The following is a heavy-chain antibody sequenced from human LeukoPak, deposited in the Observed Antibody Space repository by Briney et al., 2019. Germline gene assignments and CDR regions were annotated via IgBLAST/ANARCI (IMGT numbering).Heavy chain of an antibody. CDR1: GFTFSSYA. J-gene: IGHJ4*02. D-gene: IGHD6-19*01. CDR3: AREGSSSSFDY. V-gene: IGHV3-30*01. Sequence: GGSLRLSCAASGFTFSSYAMHWVRQAPGKGLEWVAITSYDGSNKNYVDSVKARFTISRDNSKNTLYLQMNSLRTEDTAVYFCAREGSSSSFDYGGQGTLVTVSS. CDR2: TSYDGSNK.